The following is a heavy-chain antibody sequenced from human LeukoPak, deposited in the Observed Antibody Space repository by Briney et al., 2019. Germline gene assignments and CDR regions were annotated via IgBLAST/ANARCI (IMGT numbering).Heavy chain of an antibody. CDR1: GYTFTGYY. V-gene: IGHV1-2*02. J-gene: IGHJ4*02. CDR3: ARAPRYDSSGYSFDY. Sequence: ASVKVSCKASGYTFTGYYMHWLRQAPGQGLEWMGWINPNSGGTNYAQKFQGRVTMTRDTSISTAYMELSRLRSDDTAVYYCARAPRYDSSGYSFDYWGQGTLVTVSS. CDR2: INPNSGGT. D-gene: IGHD3-22*01.